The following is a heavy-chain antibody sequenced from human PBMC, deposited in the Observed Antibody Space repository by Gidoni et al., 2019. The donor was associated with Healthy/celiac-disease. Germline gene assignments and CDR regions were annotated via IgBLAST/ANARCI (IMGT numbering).Heavy chain of an antibody. CDR2: IKSKTDGGTT. CDR1: GFTFSKAW. V-gene: IGHV3-15*07. CDR3: TTGPGGGYSYGNGASDYYYGMDV. D-gene: IGHD5-18*01. J-gene: IGHJ6*02. Sequence: EVQLVESGGGLVKHGGSLRLSCAASGFTFSKAWMNWVRPAPGKGLEWVGRIKSKTDGGTTDYAAPVKGRFTISRDDSKNTLYLQMNSLKTEDTAVYYCTTGPGGGYSYGNGASDYYYGMDVWGQGTTVTVSS.